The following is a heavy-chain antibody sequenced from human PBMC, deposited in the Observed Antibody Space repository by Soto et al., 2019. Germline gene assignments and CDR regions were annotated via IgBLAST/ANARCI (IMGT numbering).Heavy chain of an antibody. V-gene: IGHV4-4*07. CDR1: GTSVSNYY. J-gene: IGHJ4*02. D-gene: IGHD5-18*01. Sequence: SETLSLTCSVSGTSVSNYYWSWIRQPAGKGLEHIGRIYTSGSTSYDPSLKSRVTMSMDTSQTQIYLNLTSVTAADTAVYYCARGGIQLSYAFDYWGQGIQVTVSS. CDR3: ARGGIQLSYAFDY. CDR2: IYTSGST.